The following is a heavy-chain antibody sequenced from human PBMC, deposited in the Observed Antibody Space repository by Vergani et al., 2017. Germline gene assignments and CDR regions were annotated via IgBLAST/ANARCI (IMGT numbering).Heavy chain of an antibody. CDR2: FDPEDGET. J-gene: IGHJ1*01. Sequence: QVQLVQSGAEVKKPGASVKVSCKVSGYTLTELSMHWVRQAPGKGLEWMGGFDPEDGETIYAQKFQGRVTMTADKSTSTAYMELSSLRSEDTAVYYCARVTVAEYFQHWGQGTLVTVSS. CDR3: ARVTVAEYFQH. CDR1: GYTLTELS. V-gene: IGHV1-24*01.